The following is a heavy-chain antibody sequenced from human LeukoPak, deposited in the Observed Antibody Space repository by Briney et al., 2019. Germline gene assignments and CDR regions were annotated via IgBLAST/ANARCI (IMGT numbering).Heavy chain of an antibody. CDR3: AQRMVRGVIGH. CDR2: IYYSGST. D-gene: IGHD3-10*01. Sequence: PSETLSLTCTVSGGSISSYYWSWIRQPPGKGLEWIGYIYYSGSTNYNPSLKSRVTISVDTSKNQFSLKLSSVTAADTAVYYCAQRMVRGVIGHWGQGTMVTVSS. CDR1: GGSISSYY. J-gene: IGHJ3*01. V-gene: IGHV4-59*01.